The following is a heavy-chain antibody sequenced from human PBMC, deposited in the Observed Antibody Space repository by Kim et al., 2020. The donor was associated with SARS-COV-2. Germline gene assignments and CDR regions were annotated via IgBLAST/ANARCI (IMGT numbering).Heavy chain of an antibody. CDR2: IFYSGST. CDR1: GGSISSYY. J-gene: IGHJ6*03. D-gene: IGHD3-22*01. V-gene: IGHV4-59*01. CDR3: ARARDYYDSSGYHYYYYYMDV. Sequence: SETLSLTCTVSGGSISSYYWSWIRQPQGKGLEWIGYIFYSGSTNYNPSLKSRVTISVDTSNNQFSLKLSSVTAADTAVYYCARARDYYDSSGYHYYYYYMDVWGKGTTVTVSS.